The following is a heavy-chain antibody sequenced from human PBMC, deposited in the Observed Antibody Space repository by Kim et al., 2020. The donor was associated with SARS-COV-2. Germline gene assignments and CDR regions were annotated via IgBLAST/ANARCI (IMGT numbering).Heavy chain of an antibody. J-gene: IGHJ4*02. CDR2: SGVST. Sequence: SGVSTSYAQTFQGRVTMTRDTSTSTVYMELSSLRSEDTAVYYCARVGASDYWGQGTLVTVSS. D-gene: IGHD1-26*01. V-gene: IGHV1-46*01. CDR3: ARVGASDY.